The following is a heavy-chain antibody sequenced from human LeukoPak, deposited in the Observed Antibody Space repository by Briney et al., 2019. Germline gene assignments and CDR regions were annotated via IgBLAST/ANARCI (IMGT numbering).Heavy chain of an antibody. CDR2: INSDGSGT. Sequence: GGSLRLSCAASGFTFSTYWMHWVRQAPGKGLVWVSRINSDGSGTTYADSVKGRFTISRDNAKNTLYLQMKSLRAEDTAVYYCARTDETAPAEDFQHWGQGTLVTVSS. D-gene: IGHD2-21*02. V-gene: IGHV3-74*03. CDR1: GFTFSTYW. CDR3: ARTDETAPAEDFQH. J-gene: IGHJ1*01.